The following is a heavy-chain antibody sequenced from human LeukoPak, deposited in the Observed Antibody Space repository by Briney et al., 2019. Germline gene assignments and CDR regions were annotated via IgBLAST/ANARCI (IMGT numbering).Heavy chain of an antibody. Sequence: SETLSLTCTVSGYSISSGYYWGWIRQPPGKGLEWIGSIYHSGSTYYNPSLKSRVTISVDTSKNQFSLKLSSVTAADTAVYYCAREMLDIAVAGMWYNWFDPWGQGTLVTVSS. J-gene: IGHJ5*02. V-gene: IGHV4-38-2*02. D-gene: IGHD6-19*01. CDR3: AREMLDIAVAGMWYNWFDP. CDR1: GYSISSGYY. CDR2: IYHSGST.